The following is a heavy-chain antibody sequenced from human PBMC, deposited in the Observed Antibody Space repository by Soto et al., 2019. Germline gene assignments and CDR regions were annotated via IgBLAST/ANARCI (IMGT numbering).Heavy chain of an antibody. Sequence: SETLSLTCTVSGGSISSYYWSWIRQPPGKGLEWIGYIYYSGSTNYNPSLKSRVTISVDTSKNQFSLKLSSVTAADTAVYYCAGFWHVDLQYYFYYCAQGTPVTVSS. CDR2: IYYSGST. V-gene: IGHV4-59*08. J-gene: IGHJ4*01. D-gene: IGHD2-2*03. CDR3: AGFWHVDLQYYFYY. CDR1: GGSISSYY.